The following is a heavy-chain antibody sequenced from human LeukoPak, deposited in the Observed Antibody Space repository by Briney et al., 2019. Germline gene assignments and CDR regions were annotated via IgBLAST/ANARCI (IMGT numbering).Heavy chain of an antibody. D-gene: IGHD2-2*01. Sequence: ASVKVSCKASGYTFTGYYMHWVRQAPGQGLEWMGWINPNSGGTNYAQKFQGRVTMTRDTSISTAYMELSRLRSDDTAVYYCARDGGLYCSSTSCPEAFDIWGQGTMVTVSS. CDR1: GYTFTGYY. J-gene: IGHJ3*02. CDR3: ARDGGLYCSSTSCPEAFDI. CDR2: INPNSGGT. V-gene: IGHV1-2*02.